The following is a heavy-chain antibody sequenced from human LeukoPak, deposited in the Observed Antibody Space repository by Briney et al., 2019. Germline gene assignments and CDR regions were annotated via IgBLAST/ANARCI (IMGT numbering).Heavy chain of an antibody. CDR1: GYTCTGYY. CDR3: ARARGYSGYGSYYFDY. CDR2: INPNSGGT. V-gene: IGHV1-2*02. D-gene: IGHD5-12*01. J-gene: IGHJ4*02. Sequence: ASVKVSCKASGYTCTGYYMHWVRQAPGQGLEWMGWINPNSGGTNYAQKFQGRVTMTRDTSISTAYMELSSLRSEDTAVYYCARARGYSGYGSYYFDYWGQGILVTVSS.